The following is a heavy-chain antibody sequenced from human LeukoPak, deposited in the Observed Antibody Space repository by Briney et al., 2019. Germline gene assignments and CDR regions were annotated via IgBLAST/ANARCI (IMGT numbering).Heavy chain of an antibody. CDR1: GYTFTSYG. CDR2: ISAYNGNT. CDR3: AREVQQYYYGSGSPYYFDY. D-gene: IGHD3-10*01. J-gene: IGHJ4*02. V-gene: IGHV1-18*01. Sequence: ASVKVSCKASGYTFTSYGISWVRQAPGQGFEWMGWISAYNGNTNYAQKLQGRVTMTTDTSTSTAYMELRSLRSDDTAVYYCAREVQQYYYGSGSPYYFDYWGQGTLVTVSS.